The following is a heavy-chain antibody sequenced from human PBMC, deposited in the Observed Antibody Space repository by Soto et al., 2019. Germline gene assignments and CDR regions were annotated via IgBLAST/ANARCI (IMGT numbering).Heavy chain of an antibody. CDR2: ISSSGSTI. J-gene: IGHJ6*03. V-gene: IGHV3-11*01. Sequence: QVQLVESGGGLVKPGGSLRLSCAASGFTFSDYYMSWIRQAPGKGLEWVSYISSSGSTIYYADSVKGRFTISRDNAKNSLYLQMNSLRAEDTAVYYCARVHRWEYCSGGSCIYYYYYYMDVWGKGTMVTVSS. D-gene: IGHD2-15*01. CDR3: ARVHRWEYCSGGSCIYYYYYYMDV. CDR1: GFTFSDYY.